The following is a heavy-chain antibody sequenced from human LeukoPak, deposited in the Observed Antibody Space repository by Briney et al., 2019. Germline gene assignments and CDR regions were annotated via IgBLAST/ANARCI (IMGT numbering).Heavy chain of an antibody. Sequence: SETLSLTCAVYGGSFCGYYWSWIRQPPGKGLEWIGEINHSGSTNYNPSLKSRVTISVDTSKNQFSLKLSSVTAADTAVYYCARDHQGYCSGGSCLPWDYYYYMDVWGKGTTVTVSS. CDR3: ARDHQGYCSGGSCLPWDYYYYMDV. CDR2: INHSGST. CDR1: GGSFCGYY. D-gene: IGHD2-15*01. V-gene: IGHV4-34*01. J-gene: IGHJ6*03.